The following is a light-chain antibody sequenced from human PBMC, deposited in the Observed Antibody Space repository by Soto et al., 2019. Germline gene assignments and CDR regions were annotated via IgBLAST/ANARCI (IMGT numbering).Light chain of an antibody. CDR3: QVYGNSPIT. CDR1: QSVSGSY. CDR2: DAS. Sequence: EIVLTQSPATLSLSPGERATLSCGASQSVSGSYLAWYQQKPGLAPRLLIYDASSRATGVPDRFSGSGSGTDFTLTISRLEPEDFAVYYCQVYGNSPITFGGGTKVDIK. J-gene: IGKJ4*01. V-gene: IGKV3D-20*01.